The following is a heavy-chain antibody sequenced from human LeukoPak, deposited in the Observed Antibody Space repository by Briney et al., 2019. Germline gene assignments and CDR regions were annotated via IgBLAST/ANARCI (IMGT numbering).Heavy chain of an antibody. J-gene: IGHJ3*02. V-gene: IGHV3-48*01. D-gene: IGHD4-17*01. CDR2: ISSSSSTI. Sequence: GGSLRLSCAASGFTFSSYSMNWVRQAPGKGLEWVSYISSSSSTIYYADSVKGRFTISRDNAKNSLYLQMNSLRAEDTAVYYCASPIYGDYTENGFDIWGQGTMVTVSS. CDR1: GFTFSSYS. CDR3: ASPIYGDYTENGFDI.